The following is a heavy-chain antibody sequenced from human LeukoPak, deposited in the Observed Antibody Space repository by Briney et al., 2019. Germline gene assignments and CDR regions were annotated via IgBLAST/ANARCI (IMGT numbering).Heavy chain of an antibody. V-gene: IGHV1-46*01. J-gene: IGHJ4*02. CDR3: ARDRYYDFWSGYIPHGDFDY. D-gene: IGHD3-3*01. Sequence: ASVTVSCKASGYTFTSYYMHWVRQAPEQGLEWLGIINPIGGGTSYAQKFQGRVTMTRDTSTSTVYMELSSLRSEDTAVYYCARDRYYDFWSGYIPHGDFDYWGQGTLVTVSS. CDR2: INPIGGGT. CDR1: GYTFTSYY.